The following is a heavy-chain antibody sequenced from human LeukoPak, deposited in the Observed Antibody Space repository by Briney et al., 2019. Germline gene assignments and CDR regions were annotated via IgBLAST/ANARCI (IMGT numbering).Heavy chain of an antibody. CDR2: IIPIFGTA. V-gene: IGHV1-69*05. CDR3: ATLWRDYDGSGMSYYYYMDV. D-gene: IGHD3-10*01. J-gene: IGHJ6*03. Sequence: SVKVSCKASGGTFSSYAISWVRQAPRQGLEWMGGIIPIFGTANYAQKFQGRVTITTDESTSTAYMELSSLRSEDTAVYYCATLWRDYDGSGMSYYYYMDVWGKGTTVTVSS. CDR1: GGTFSSYA.